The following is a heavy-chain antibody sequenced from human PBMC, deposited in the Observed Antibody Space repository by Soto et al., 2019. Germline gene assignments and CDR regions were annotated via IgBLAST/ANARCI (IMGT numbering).Heavy chain of an antibody. CDR2: IIPIFGTA. Sequence: QVQLVQSGAEVKKPGASVKVSCKASGGTFSSYAISWVRQAPGQGLEWMGGIIPIFGTANYAQKFQGRVTITADESKSTAYMELSSLRSEDTAVYYCASVYYYDSSGYSDGAFDIWGQGTMVTVSS. D-gene: IGHD3-22*01. V-gene: IGHV1-69*01. CDR3: ASVYYYDSSGYSDGAFDI. CDR1: GGTFSSYA. J-gene: IGHJ3*02.